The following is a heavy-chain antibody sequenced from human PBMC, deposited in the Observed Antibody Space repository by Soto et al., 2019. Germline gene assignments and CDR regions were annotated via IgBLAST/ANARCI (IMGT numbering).Heavy chain of an antibody. J-gene: IGHJ5*02. V-gene: IGHV1-18*01. CDR3: ARDQSGLEWSLYGDNWFDP. CDR2: ISAYNGNT. Sequence: QVQLVQSGAEVKKPGASVKVSCKASGYTFTSYGISWVRQAPGQGLEWMGWISAYNGNTNYAQKLQGRLTMTTDTSTSTAYMELRSLRSDDTAVYYCARDQSGLEWSLYGDNWFDPWGQGTLVTVSS. CDR1: GYTFTSYG. D-gene: IGHD3-3*01.